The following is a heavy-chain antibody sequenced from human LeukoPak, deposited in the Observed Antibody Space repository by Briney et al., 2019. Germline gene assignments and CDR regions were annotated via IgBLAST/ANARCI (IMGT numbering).Heavy chain of an antibody. J-gene: IGHJ6*02. CDR2: IKQGGSKK. CDR3: ARGFRASYYYGLDV. CDR1: GFPFSSYW. V-gene: IGHV3-7*01. Sequence: GGSLRFSCVASGFPFSSYWMTWVRQAPGKGLEWVANIKQGGSKKSYVDSVKGRFTISRDNAKNSLYLQMNSLRAEDTAIYYCARGFRASYYYGLDVWGQGTTVTVSS.